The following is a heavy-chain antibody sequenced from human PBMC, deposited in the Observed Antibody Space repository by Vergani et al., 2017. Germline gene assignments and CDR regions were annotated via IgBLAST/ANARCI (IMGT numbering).Heavy chain of an antibody. CDR3: ASHNYDFWSGYQNDYGMDV. V-gene: IGHV1-46*01. D-gene: IGHD3-3*01. Sequence: QVQLVQSGAEVKKPGASVKVSCKASGYTFTSYYMHWVRQAPGQGLEWMGIINPSGGSTSYAQKFQGRVTMTRDTSTSTVYMELSSLRSEDTAVYYCASHNYDFWSGYQNDYGMDVWGQGTTVTVSS. CDR2: INPSGGST. CDR1: GYTFTSYY. J-gene: IGHJ6*02.